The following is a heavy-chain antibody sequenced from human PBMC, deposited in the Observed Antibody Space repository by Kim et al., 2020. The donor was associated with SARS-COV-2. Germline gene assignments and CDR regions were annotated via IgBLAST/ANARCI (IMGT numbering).Heavy chain of an antibody. Sequence: SVKVSCKASGGTFSSYAISWVRQAPGQGLEWMGGIIPIFGTANYAQKFQGRVTITADESTSTAYMELSSLRSEDTAVYYCARDRSGRNFRFDYWGQGTLVTVSS. V-gene: IGHV1-69*13. CDR1: GGTFSSYA. J-gene: IGHJ4*02. CDR2: IIPIFGTA. D-gene: IGHD3-10*01. CDR3: ARDRSGRNFRFDY.